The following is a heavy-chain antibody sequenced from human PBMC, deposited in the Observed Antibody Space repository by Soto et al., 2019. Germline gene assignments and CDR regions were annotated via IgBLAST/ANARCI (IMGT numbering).Heavy chain of an antibody. CDR1: GGSINSPDYY. V-gene: IGHV4-30-4*01. D-gene: IGHD3-3*01. J-gene: IGHJ6*02. Sequence: SETLSLTCAVSGGSINSPDYYWSWVRLPPGKGLEWLGYIYYSGNTHYTPSLKSRLTFELDTSQNHFSLKLTSVTVADTAVYFCAREGVVSTPNSFYYGLAVWGQGTSVTVSS. CDR2: IYYSGNT. CDR3: AREGVVSTPNSFYYGLAV.